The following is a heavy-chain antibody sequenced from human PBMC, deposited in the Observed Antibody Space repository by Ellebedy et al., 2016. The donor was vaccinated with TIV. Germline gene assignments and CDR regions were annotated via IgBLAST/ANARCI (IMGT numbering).Heavy chain of an antibody. CDR3: ARVCAGRRTYGGNYRGYYYGMDV. V-gene: IGHV4-59*01. CDR2: IYYSGST. CDR1: RGPFSGYY. J-gene: IGHJ6*02. Sequence: SETLSLTCAVYRGPFSGYYWSWIRQPPGKGLEWIGYIYYSGSTNYNPSLKSRVTISVDTSKNQFSLKLSSVTAADTAVYYCARVCAGRRTYGGNYRGYYYGMDVWGQGTTVTVSS. D-gene: IGHD4-23*01.